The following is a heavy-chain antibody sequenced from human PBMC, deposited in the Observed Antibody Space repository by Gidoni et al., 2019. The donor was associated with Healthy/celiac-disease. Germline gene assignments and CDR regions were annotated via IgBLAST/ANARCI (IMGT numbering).Heavy chain of an antibody. CDR3: ANSPRVVVGASYFDY. CDR2: MSGSGGRT. V-gene: IGHV3-23*01. CDR1: GFTFSRDA. D-gene: IGHD2-15*01. Sequence: ELQLLESGGVLVQPGGSLILSCAASGFTFSRDAMSWVRQAPGKGLGWVSAMSGSGGRTYYADSVKGRFTISRDNSKNTLYLQRKSLRDEETAVYYCANSPRVVVGASYFDYWGQGTLVTGSS. J-gene: IGHJ4*02.